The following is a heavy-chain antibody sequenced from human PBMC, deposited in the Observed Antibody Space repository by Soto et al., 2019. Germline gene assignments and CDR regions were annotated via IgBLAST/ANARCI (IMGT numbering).Heavy chain of an antibody. V-gene: IGHV3-11*01. CDR2: ISSGRTNI. D-gene: IGHD1-1*01. Sequence: QVQLVESGGGLVKPGGSLRLSCAASGFTFSDFYMSWLRQAPGKGLEWISYISSGRTNILYADSVKGRFTVSRSNAKTSVYLQMASLRAADTAVYYCARDRNAAGSDYWGQGTLATFAA. J-gene: IGHJ4*02. CDR1: GFTFSDFY. CDR3: ARDRNAAGSDY.